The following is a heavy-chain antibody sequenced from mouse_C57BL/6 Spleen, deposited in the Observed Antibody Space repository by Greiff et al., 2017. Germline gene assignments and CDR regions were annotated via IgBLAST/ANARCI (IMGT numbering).Heavy chain of an antibody. V-gene: IGHV5-6*01. Sequence: EVMLVESGGDLVKPGGSLKLSCAASGFTFSSYGMSWVRQTPDKRLEWVATISSGGSYTYYPDSVKGRYTISRDNAKNTLYLQMSSLKSEDTAVYYCSTQPPSPFDYWGQGTTLTVSS. CDR1: GFTFSSYG. CDR3: STQPPSPFDY. CDR2: ISSGGSYT. J-gene: IGHJ2*01.